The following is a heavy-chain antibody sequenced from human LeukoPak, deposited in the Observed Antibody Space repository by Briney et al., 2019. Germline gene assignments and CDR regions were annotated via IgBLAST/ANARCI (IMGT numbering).Heavy chain of an antibody. V-gene: IGHV1-24*01. D-gene: IGHD3-10*01. Sequence: ASVKVSCKVSGYTLTDLSMHWVRQAPGKGLEWMGNFDPEDGEIIYAQKFQGRVTMTEGTSTDTAYMELSSLRSEDTAVYYCAAERPGFHYGMDVWGQGTTVTVSS. CDR1: GYTLTDLS. CDR2: FDPEDGEI. J-gene: IGHJ6*02. CDR3: AAERPGFHYGMDV.